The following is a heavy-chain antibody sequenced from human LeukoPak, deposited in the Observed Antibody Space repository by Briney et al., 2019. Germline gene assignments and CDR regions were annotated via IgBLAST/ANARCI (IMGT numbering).Heavy chain of an antibody. CDR3: ARHDILTGFDY. CDR1: GYTFTSYD. CDR2: LNPNSGNT. D-gene: IGHD3-9*01. V-gene: IGHV1-8*01. J-gene: IGHJ4*02. Sequence: ASLKVSCKASGYTFTSYDISWVRQATGQGLEWMGLLNPNSGNTGYAQKFQGRVTMTRNTSISTAYMELSSLRSEDTAVYYCARHDILTGFDYWGQGTLVTVSS.